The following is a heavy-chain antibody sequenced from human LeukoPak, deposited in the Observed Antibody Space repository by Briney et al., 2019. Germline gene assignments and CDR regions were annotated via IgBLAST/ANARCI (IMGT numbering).Heavy chain of an antibody. CDR2: INHSGST. CDR3: ARFAYYYGSGLFGY. V-gene: IGHV4-34*01. CDR1: GFTFSDYY. D-gene: IGHD3-10*01. J-gene: IGHJ4*02. Sequence: GSLRLSCAASGFTFSDYYLSWIRQPPGKGLEWIGKINHSGSTNYNPSLKSRVTISVDTSKNQFSLKLSSVTAADTAVYYCARFAYYYGSGLFGYWGQGTLVTVSS.